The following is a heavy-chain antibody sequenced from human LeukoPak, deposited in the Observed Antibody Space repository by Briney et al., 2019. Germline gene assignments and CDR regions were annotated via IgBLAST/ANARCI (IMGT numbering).Heavy chain of an antibody. Sequence: GASVKVSCKASGYTFTSYAMHRVRQAPGQRLEWMGWINAGNGNTKYSQKFQGRVTITRDTSASTAYMELSSLRSEDTAVYYCARDTGGYSYGCELWGQGTLVTVSS. D-gene: IGHD5-18*01. V-gene: IGHV1-3*01. CDR1: GYTFTSYA. J-gene: IGHJ4*02. CDR2: INAGNGNT. CDR3: ARDTGGYSYGCEL.